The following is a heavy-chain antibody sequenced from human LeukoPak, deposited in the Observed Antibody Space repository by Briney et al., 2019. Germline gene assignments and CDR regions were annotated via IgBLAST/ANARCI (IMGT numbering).Heavy chain of an antibody. CDR3: ARDQRYAFDY. V-gene: IGHV3-21*06. J-gene: IGHJ4*02. Sequence: GGSLRLSCAASGFTFSSYSMNWVRQAPGKGLEWVSSISSSSSYIYYADSVKGRVTISRDDAKNTLYLQMNSLRDDDTAVYYCARDQRYAFDYWGQGILVAVSS. D-gene: IGHD3-9*01. CDR1: GFTFSSYS. CDR2: ISSSSSYI.